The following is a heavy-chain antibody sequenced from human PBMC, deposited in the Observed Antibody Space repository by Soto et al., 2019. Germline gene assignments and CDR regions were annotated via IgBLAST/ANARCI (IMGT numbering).Heavy chain of an antibody. CDR3: ARNPSDDFWSGYYYYYYYYYGMDV. J-gene: IGHJ6*02. Sequence: QVQLVQSGAEVKKPGASVKVSCKASGYTFTSYDINWVRQATGQGLEWMGWMNPNSGNTGYAQKFQGRVTMTRNTSISTAYMALSSLRSEDTAVYYCARNPSDDFWSGYYYYYYYYYGMDVWGQGTTVTVSS. CDR1: GYTFTSYD. D-gene: IGHD3-3*01. CDR2: MNPNSGNT. V-gene: IGHV1-8*01.